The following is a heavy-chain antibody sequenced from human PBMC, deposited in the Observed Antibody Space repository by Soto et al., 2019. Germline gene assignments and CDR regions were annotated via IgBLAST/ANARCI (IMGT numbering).Heavy chain of an antibody. D-gene: IGHD3-22*01. CDR2: ISSSSSYI. CDR1: GFTFSSYS. Sequence: PGGSLRLSCAASGFTFSSYSMNWVRQAPGKGLEWVSSISSSSSYIYYADSVKGRFTISRDNAKNSLYLQMNSLRAEDTAVYYCARDLVSFYYDLRFGMDVWGQGTTVTVSS. CDR3: ARDLVSFYYDLRFGMDV. V-gene: IGHV3-21*01. J-gene: IGHJ6*02.